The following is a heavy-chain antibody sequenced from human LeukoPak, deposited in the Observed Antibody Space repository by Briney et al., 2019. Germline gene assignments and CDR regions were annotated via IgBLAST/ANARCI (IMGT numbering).Heavy chain of an antibody. CDR1: GGSISSHY. Sequence: ETVSLTCTVSGGSISSHYWSWIGQPPGKGLEWIGYIYFSGSTNYNPSLKSRVTISVDTSKNQFSLKLSSVTAADTAVYYCARHEGIAVVPGYWGQGTLVTVSS. CDR2: IYFSGST. V-gene: IGHV4-59*11. D-gene: IGHD6-19*01. CDR3: ARHEGIAVVPGY. J-gene: IGHJ4*02.